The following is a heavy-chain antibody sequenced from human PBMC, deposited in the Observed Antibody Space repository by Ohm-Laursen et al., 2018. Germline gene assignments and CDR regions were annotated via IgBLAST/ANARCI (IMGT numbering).Heavy chain of an antibody. CDR1: GFMFNNYA. D-gene: IGHD5-24*01. J-gene: IGHJ4*02. CDR2: VSGSGASA. Sequence: SLRLSCAAPGFMFNNYALTWVRQAPGKGLEWVSSVSGSGASAYYADSVKGRFTISRDNSKNTLYLQMNSLRAEDTAVYYCARVSRRDGYNPLDYWGQGTLVTVSS. CDR3: ARVSRRDGYNPLDY. V-gene: IGHV3-23*01.